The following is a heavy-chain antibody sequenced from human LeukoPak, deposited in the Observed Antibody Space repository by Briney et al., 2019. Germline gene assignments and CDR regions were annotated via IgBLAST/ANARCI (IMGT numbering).Heavy chain of an antibody. CDR1: GYTFTSYY. D-gene: IGHD6-13*01. CDR2: INPSGGST. V-gene: IGHV1-46*01. CDR3: AGSLAAAGREYYFDY. Sequence: ASVKVSCKASGYTFTSYYMHWVRQAPGQGLEWMGIINPSGGSTSYAQKFQGRATMTRDTSTSTVYMELSSLRSEDTAVYYCAGSLAAAGREYYFDYWGQGTLVTVSS. J-gene: IGHJ4*02.